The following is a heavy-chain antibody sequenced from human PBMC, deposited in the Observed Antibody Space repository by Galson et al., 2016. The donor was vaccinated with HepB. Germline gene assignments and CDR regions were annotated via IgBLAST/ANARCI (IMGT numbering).Heavy chain of an antibody. D-gene: IGHD2-2*03. CDR3: ASGCNSTNWFDP. V-gene: IGHV4-61*02. CDR1: GGPISGGIYS. J-gene: IGHJ5*02. Sequence: TLSLTCTVSGGPISGGIYSWSWIRQPAGKGLEWIGRIFISGTTNYNPSLKSRVTITIDPSKNQFSLKLSSVTAADTAVYYCASGCNSTNWFDPWGQGTLVTVSS. CDR2: IFISGTT.